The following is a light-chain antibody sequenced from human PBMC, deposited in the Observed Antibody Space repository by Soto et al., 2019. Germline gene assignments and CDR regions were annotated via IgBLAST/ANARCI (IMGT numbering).Light chain of an antibody. Sequence: EVVMTQSPLSLPVTLGQPASISCRSSQSVSTYLAWYQQKPGQAPRLLIYDASNRATGIPGRFSGSGSGTDFTLTISSLEPEDFAVYYCQQRSNWPPRTFGQGTKLEIK. V-gene: IGKV3-11*01. CDR3: QQRSNWPPRT. J-gene: IGKJ2*01. CDR2: DAS. CDR1: QSVSTY.